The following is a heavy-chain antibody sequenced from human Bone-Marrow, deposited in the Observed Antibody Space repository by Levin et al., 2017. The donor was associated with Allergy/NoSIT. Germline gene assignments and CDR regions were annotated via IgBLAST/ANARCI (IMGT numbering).Heavy chain of an antibody. Sequence: LSLTCAASGFTFSSYAMHWFRQAPGKGLQWVALISYDGSNKYYADSVKGRFTISRDNSENTLYLQMNSLRDEDTAVYYCAKDGYRHAMYDYYYYMDVWGKGTTVTVSS. D-gene: IGHD5-12*01. CDR2: ISYDGSNK. V-gene: IGHV3-30*18. CDR1: GFTFSSYA. CDR3: AKDGYRHAMYDYYYYMDV. J-gene: IGHJ6*03.